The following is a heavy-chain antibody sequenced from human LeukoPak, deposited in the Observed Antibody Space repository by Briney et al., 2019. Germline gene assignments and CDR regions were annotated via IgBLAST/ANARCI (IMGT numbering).Heavy chain of an antibody. V-gene: IGHV3-23*01. CDR3: AKEWDGSGTRLGWFDP. D-gene: IGHD3-10*01. Sequence: GGSLRLSCAASGFTFSGSAMHWVRQAPGKGLEWVSLISGSGGVTYYADSVKGRFTISRDNSKNTLYLQMNSLRAEDTATYYCAKEWDGSGTRLGWFDPWGQGTLVTVSS. J-gene: IGHJ5*02. CDR1: GFTFSGSA. CDR2: ISGSGGVT.